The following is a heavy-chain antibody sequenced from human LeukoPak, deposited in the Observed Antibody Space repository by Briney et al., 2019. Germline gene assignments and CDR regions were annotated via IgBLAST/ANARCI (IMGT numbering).Heavy chain of an antibody. Sequence: ASVKVSCKASGYTFTNYYMHWVRQSPGRGVEWMGLINPNGDATMYAQKFQGRVTLTRDTSTSTDYMELSSLRSEDTAVYYCARDNSDTIKGECSGACYWWFDPWGQGTLVTVSS. V-gene: IGHV1-46*01. D-gene: IGHD2-21*01. CDR3: ARDNSDTIKGECSGACYWWFDP. CDR1: GYTFTNYY. CDR2: INPNGDAT. J-gene: IGHJ5*02.